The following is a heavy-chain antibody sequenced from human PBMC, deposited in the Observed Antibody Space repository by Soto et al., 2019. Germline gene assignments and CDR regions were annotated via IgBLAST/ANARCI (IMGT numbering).Heavy chain of an antibody. CDR1: GFTLSTFA. CDR3: ASRISLGRALWGFHP. J-gene: IGHJ5*02. V-gene: IGHV3-30-3*01. D-gene: IGHD3-10*01. CDR2: TSYDGLNT. Sequence: GGSLRLSCAASGFTLSTFAMHWVRQAPGKGLEWVATTSYDGLNTFYGESVRGRSSISRDTSKNQFSLNLTSVTAADTAVYYCASRISLGRALWGFHPWGQGTLVTVSS.